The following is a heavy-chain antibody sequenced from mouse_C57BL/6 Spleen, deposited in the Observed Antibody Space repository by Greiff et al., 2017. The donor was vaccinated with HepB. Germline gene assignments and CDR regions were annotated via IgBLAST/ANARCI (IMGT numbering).Heavy chain of an antibody. CDR3: TTKVITTVVAKEYFYY. V-gene: IGHV14-1*01. Sequence: VQLQQSGAELVRPGASVKLSCTASGFNIKDYYMHWVKQRPEQGLEWIGRIDPEDGDTEYAPKFQGKATMTADTSSNTAYLQLSSLTSEDTAVYYCTTKVITTVVAKEYFYYWGQGTTLTVSS. D-gene: IGHD1-1*01. CDR2: IDPEDGDT. CDR1: GFNIKDYY. J-gene: IGHJ2*01.